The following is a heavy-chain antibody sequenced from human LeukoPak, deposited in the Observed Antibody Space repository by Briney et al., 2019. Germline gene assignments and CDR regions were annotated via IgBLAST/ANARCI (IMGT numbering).Heavy chain of an antibody. D-gene: IGHD3-10*01. CDR3: ARSDYYGLGSD. J-gene: IGHJ4*02. CDR1: GGSISPHY. V-gene: IGHV4-59*11. Sequence: SETLSLTCTVSGGSISPHYWSWIRQPPGKGLEWIGYVYYSGSTTYNPSLKSRATISVDTSKNQFSLKLGSVTAADTAVYYCARSDYYGLGSDWGQGTLVTVSS. CDR2: VYYSGST.